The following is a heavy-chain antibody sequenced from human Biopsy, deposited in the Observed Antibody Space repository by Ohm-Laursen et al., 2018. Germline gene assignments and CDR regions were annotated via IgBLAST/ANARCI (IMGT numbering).Heavy chain of an antibody. V-gene: IGHV2-5*01. J-gene: IGHJ4*02. CDR2: IYWNNDK. Sequence: TLSLTCTVSGGSVSSGSYYWSWIRQPPGKGLEWLAIIYWNNDKHFSPSLRSRLTITKDTSRNQVVLTVTNMDPVDTATYSCAHARGYSYGYSYFDYWGQGTLVTVSS. CDR1: GGSVSSGSYY. D-gene: IGHD5-18*01. CDR3: AHARGYSYGYSYFDY.